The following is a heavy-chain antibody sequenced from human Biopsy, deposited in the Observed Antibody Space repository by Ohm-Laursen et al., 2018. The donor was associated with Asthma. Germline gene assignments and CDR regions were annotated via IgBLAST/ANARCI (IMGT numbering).Heavy chain of an antibody. CDR3: ARIPRRSGSYFVDY. Sequence: SQTLSLTCTVSGASIKTDDHYWSWLRQHPGKGLEWIGYIHHSGTSYLNPSLKSRVSFSRDTSKNQFSLRLSSVTAADTAMYYCARIPRRSGSYFVDYWGQGTLVTVSS. CDR2: IHHSGTS. D-gene: IGHD3-22*01. J-gene: IGHJ4*02. CDR1: GASIKTDDHY. V-gene: IGHV4-31*03.